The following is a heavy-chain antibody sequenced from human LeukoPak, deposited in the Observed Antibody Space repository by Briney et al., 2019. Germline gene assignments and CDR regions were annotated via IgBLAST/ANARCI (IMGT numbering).Heavy chain of an antibody. D-gene: IGHD3-3*01. CDR2: IYHSGST. J-gene: IGHJ4*02. V-gene: IGHV4-38-2*02. CDR1: GYSISSGYY. Sequence: PSETLSLTCTVSGYSISSGYYWGWIRQPPGKGLEWIGSIYHSGSTYYNPSLKSRVTISVDTSKNQFSLKLSSVTAADTAVYYCAGVVTIFGVVTRAFDYWDQGTLVTVSS. CDR3: AGVVTIFGVVTRAFDY.